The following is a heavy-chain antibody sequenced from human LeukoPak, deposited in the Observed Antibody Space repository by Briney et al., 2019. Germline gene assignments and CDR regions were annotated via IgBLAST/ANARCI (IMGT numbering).Heavy chain of an antibody. CDR2: IRYDGSNK. Sequence: GGSLRLSCAASGFSFSSYEMNWVRQAPGKGLEWVAFIRYDGSNKYYADSVKGRFTISRDNAKNSLYLQMNSLRAEDTAVYYCAELGITMIGGVWGKGTTVTISS. J-gene: IGHJ6*04. CDR1: GFSFSSYE. CDR3: AELGITMIGGV. D-gene: IGHD3-10*02. V-gene: IGHV3-48*03.